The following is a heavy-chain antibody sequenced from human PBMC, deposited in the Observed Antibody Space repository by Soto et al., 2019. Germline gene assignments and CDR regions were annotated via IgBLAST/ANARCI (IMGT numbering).Heavy chain of an antibody. V-gene: IGHV1-69*06. Sequence: SVKVSCKASGYTFSSYAMHWVRQAPGQGLEWMGGIIPSFATGNSAPEFQGRLTITADKSTTTAYMELSSLRSEDTAVYYCARSYYGSGSYWFYGMDVWGQGTTVTVSS. CDR2: IIPSFATG. CDR1: GYTFSSYA. J-gene: IGHJ6*02. D-gene: IGHD3-10*01. CDR3: ARSYYGSGSYWFYGMDV.